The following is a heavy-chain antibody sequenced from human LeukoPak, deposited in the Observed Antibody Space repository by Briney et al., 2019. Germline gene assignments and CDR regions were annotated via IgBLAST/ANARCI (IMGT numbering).Heavy chain of an antibody. V-gene: IGHV3-7*01. CDR2: VKADGRET. D-gene: IGHD3-3*01. J-gene: IGHJ4*02. CDR3: ARERQNKDFWSGGDY. CDR1: GFNPRHYW. Sequence: GGSLRLSCETSGFNPRHYWMSWVRQAPGKGLEWVANVKADGRETYYVDSVKGRFTISRDNAKNSLYLQMNTLRPEDTAVYYCARERQNKDFWSGGDYWGQGTLVTVSS.